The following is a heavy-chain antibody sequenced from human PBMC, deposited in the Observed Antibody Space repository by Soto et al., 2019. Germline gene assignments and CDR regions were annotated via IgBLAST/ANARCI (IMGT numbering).Heavy chain of an antibody. J-gene: IGHJ6*03. CDR3: AKTGDYGDHYYYYYYMDV. Sequence: GGSLRLSCAASGFTFSSYAMSWVRQAPGKGLEWVSAISGSGGSTYYDDSVKGRFTISRDNSKNTLYLQMNSLRAEDTAVYYCAKTGDYGDHYYYYYYMDVWGKGTTVTVSS. V-gene: IGHV3-23*01. CDR2: ISGSGGST. D-gene: IGHD4-17*01. CDR1: GFTFSSYA.